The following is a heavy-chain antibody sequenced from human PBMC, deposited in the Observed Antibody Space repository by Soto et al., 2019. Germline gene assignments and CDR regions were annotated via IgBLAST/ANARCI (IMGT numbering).Heavy chain of an antibody. CDR1: GASVNSENYY. CDR2: VYYSGST. CDR3: ARGVLRFLQWLDP. V-gene: IGHV4-61*01. Sequence: SETLSLTCTVSGASVNSENYYWSWIRQPPGKGLEWIGYVYYSGSTNYNPSLKSRATISLDTYKNQFSLKMTSMTSADTAFYYCARGVLRFLQWLDPWGQGTLV. J-gene: IGHJ5*02. D-gene: IGHD3-3*01.